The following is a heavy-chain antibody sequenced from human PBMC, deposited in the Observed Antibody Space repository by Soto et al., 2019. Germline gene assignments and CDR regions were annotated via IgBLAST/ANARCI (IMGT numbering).Heavy chain of an antibody. Sequence: QGRLVESGGGLSQRGGSRGGSCAGPGLFLVASGLRGAGRGPGRGREWGAVIWYDASNKYYGDSVKGRFVISRDNSNNMLYLQMNGLRVEDTAVYYCARGGMDLTTNYYYGMDVWGQGTTVTVSS. CDR2: IWYDASNK. D-gene: IGHD3-10*01. V-gene: IGHV3-33*01. CDR3: ARGGMDLTTNYYYGMDV. CDR1: GLFLVASG. J-gene: IGHJ6*02.